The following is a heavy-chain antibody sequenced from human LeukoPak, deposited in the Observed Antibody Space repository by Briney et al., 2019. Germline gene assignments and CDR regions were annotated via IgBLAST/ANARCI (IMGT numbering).Heavy chain of an antibody. D-gene: IGHD4-11*01. Sequence: GRSLRLSCAASGFNIDEYGMHWVRQAPGKGLEWVSGIRWNSGSEGYADSVKGRFTISRDNAKNSLYLQMNSLRAEDTAVYYCAKDPGRDYSNYVRYFDYWGQGTLVTVSS. CDR3: AKDPGRDYSNYVRYFDY. J-gene: IGHJ4*02. CDR1: GFNIDEYG. CDR2: IRWNSGSE. V-gene: IGHV3-9*01.